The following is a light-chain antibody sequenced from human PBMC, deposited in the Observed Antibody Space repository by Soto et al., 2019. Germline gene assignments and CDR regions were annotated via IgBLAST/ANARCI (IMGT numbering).Light chain of an antibody. CDR2: DVS. J-gene: IGLJ1*01. Sequence: QSVLRQPGPVAGAPGQSIAISCTGTSSDVGSYNYVSWYQQHPGKAPKLMIYDVSNRPSGVSDRFSGSKSGNTASLTISGLQAEDEADYFCNSYTSSSTYVFGTGTKVTVL. CDR1: SSDVGSYNY. CDR3: NSYTSSSTYV. V-gene: IGLV2-14*03.